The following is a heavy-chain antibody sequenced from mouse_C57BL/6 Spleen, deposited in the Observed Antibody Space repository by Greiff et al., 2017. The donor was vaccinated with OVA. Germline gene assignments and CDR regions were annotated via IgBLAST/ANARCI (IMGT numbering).Heavy chain of an antibody. D-gene: IGHD1-1*01. CDR3: ARADYYSSSYAMDY. CDR1: GYTFTSYW. J-gene: IGHJ4*01. CDR2: IDPSDSET. Sequence: QVQLKQPGAELVRPGSSVKLSCKASGYTFTSYWMHWVKQRPIQGLEWIGNIDPSDSETHYNQKFKDKATLTVDKSSSTAYMQLSSLTSEDSAVYYCARADYYSSSYAMDYWGQGTSVTVSS. V-gene: IGHV1-52*01.